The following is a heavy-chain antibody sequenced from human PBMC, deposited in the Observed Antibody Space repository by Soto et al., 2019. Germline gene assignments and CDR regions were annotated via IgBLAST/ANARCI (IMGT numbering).Heavy chain of an antibody. CDR3: ARAKYYYDNSGYYYHVDY. V-gene: IGHV4-59*02. CDR1: GGSVSTYY. D-gene: IGHD3-22*01. CDR2: ISYSGST. J-gene: IGHJ4*02. Sequence: QVQVQESGPGLVKPSETLSLTCTVSGGSVSTYYWSWIRQPPGKGLEWIGYISYSGSTNYNPSLKSRVTISVDTSKNQFSLKQSSVTAADTAGYDGARAKYYYDNSGYYYHVDYWGQGTLVTVSS.